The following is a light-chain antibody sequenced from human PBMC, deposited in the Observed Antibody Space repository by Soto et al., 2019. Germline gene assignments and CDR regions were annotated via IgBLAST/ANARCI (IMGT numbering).Light chain of an antibody. CDR2: SNN. V-gene: IGLV1-44*01. CDR3: AAWDDSLNGYV. CDR1: SFNIGSKT. Sequence: QSVLTQPPSASGPPGQRPTISVFESSFNIGSKTVNWYQQLPGTAPKLLIYSNNQRPSGVPDRFSGSKSGTSASLAISGLQSEDEADYYCAAWDDSLNGYVFGTGTKVTVL. J-gene: IGLJ1*01.